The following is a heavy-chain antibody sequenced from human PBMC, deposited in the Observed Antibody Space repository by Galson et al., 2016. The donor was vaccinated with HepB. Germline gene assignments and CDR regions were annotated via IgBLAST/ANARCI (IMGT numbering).Heavy chain of an antibody. V-gene: IGHV6-1*01. J-gene: IGHJ4*02. Sequence: CAISGDSVSSNSAAWSWIRQSPSRGLEWLGRTYYRSKWYNDYAMSVKSRITFHTDTSKNQFSLQLSSVTPEDTAVNYCAGGRPSPGYYIGHFDYWGQGTLVTVTS. CDR2: TYYRSKWYN. CDR1: GDSVSSNSAA. D-gene: IGHD1-26*01. CDR3: AGGRPSPGYYIGHFDY.